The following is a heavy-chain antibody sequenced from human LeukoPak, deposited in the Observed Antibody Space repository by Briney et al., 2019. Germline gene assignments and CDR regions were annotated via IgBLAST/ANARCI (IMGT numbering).Heavy chain of an antibody. J-gene: IGHJ1*01. V-gene: IGHV1-8*01. CDR2: MNPNSGNT. D-gene: IGHD2-2*01. CDR3: ARGGECSSTSCPRHADFQH. CDR1: GYTFTSYD. Sequence: ASVKVSCKASGYTFTSYDINWVRQATGQGLEWMGWMNPNSGNTGYAQKFQGRVTMTRNTSRSTAYMELSSLRSEDTAVYYCARGGECSSTSCPRHADFQHWGQGTLVTVSS.